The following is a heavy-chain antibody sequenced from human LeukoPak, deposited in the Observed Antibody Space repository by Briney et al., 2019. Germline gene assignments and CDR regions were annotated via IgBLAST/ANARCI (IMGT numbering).Heavy chain of an antibody. V-gene: IGHV3-7*04. CDR2: IKRDGSEK. J-gene: IGHJ4*02. Sequence: GGSLRLSCAASAFTLSSYGMNWVRQAPGKGLEWVANIKRDGSEKYYVDSVKGRFTISRDNAKNSLYLQMNSLRAEEAAVYYCARGYGDSIHFDYWGQGTLVTVSS. D-gene: IGHD4-17*01. CDR3: ARGYGDSIHFDY. CDR1: AFTLSSYG.